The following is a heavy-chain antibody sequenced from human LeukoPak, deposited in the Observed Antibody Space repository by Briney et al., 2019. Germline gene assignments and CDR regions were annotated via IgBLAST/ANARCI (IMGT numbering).Heavy chain of an antibody. Sequence: PSETLSLTCTVSGGSISSSSYYWGWIRQPPGKGLEWIGSIYYSGSTYYNPSLKSRVTISVDTSKNQFSLKLSSATAADTAVYYCARDGRRVLYYYYYMDVWGKGTTVTVSS. CDR1: GGSISSSSYY. J-gene: IGHJ6*03. D-gene: IGHD1-26*01. CDR2: IYYSGST. V-gene: IGHV4-39*07. CDR3: ARDGRRVLYYYYYMDV.